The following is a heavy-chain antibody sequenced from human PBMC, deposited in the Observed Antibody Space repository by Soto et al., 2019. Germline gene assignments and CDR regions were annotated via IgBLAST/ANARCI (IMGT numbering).Heavy chain of an antibody. CDR1: GFSFFNYG. V-gene: IGHV3-30*18. D-gene: IGHD3-9*01. Sequence: QVHVVESGGGVVQPGTSLRLSCTASGFSFFNYGFAWIRQAPGKGLEWVAVVTYDSSEKYYADSVKGRFTNSRDNSKNTVYLQMDSLQHNDSALYYCGKAGGSELRYFDWPDVGVWGQGTLVTVSS. CDR3: GKAGGSELRYFDWPDVGV. CDR2: VTYDSSEK. J-gene: IGHJ4*02.